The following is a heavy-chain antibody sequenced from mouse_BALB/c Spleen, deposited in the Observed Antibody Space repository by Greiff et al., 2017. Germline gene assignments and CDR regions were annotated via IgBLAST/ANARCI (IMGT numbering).Heavy chain of an antibody. J-gene: IGHJ4*01. V-gene: IGHV1-7*01. D-gene: IGHD1-1*01. CDR1: GYTFTSYW. CDR2: INPSTGYT. Sequence: QVQLKESGAELAKPGASVKMSCKASGYTFTSYWMHWVKQRPGQGLEWIGYINPSTGYTEYNQKFKDKATLTADKSSSTAYMQLSSLTSEDSAVYYCARLGSSHYYAMDYWGQGTSVTVSS. CDR3: ARLGSSHYYAMDY.